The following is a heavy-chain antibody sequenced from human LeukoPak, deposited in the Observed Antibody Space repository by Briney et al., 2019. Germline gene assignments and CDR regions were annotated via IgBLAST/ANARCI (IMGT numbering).Heavy chain of an antibody. J-gene: IGHJ4*02. Sequence: ASVKVSCKVSGYTLTELSVHWVRQAPGKGLEWLGGFDPEDGETIYAQKFQGRVTMTEDTSTDTAYMELGSLRSEDTAVYYCATAPLTGYILPVDYWGQGTLVTVSS. CDR2: FDPEDGET. CDR1: GYTLTELS. V-gene: IGHV1-24*01. CDR3: ATAPLTGYILPVDY. D-gene: IGHD3-9*01.